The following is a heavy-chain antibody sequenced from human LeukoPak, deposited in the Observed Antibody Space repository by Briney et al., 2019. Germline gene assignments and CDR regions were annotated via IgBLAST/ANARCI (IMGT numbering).Heavy chain of an antibody. V-gene: IGHV4-30-4*01. D-gene: IGHD3-22*01. Sequence: PSQTLSLTCTVSGGSISSGDYYWSWIRQPPGTGLEWIGYIYYSGSTYYNPSLKSRVTISVDTSKNQFSLKLSSVTAADTAVYYCARVRLFGYASAVYMDVWGQGTTVTVSS. CDR3: ARVRLFGYASAVYMDV. CDR1: GGSISSGDYY. CDR2: IYYSGST. J-gene: IGHJ6*02.